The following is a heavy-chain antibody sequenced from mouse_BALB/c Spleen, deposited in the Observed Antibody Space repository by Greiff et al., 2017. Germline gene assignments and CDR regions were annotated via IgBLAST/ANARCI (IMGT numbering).Heavy chain of an antibody. V-gene: IGHV5-6*01. J-gene: IGHJ3*01. CDR2: ISSGGSYT. CDR1: GFTFSSYG. D-gene: IGHD2-1*01. Sequence: EVQLVESGGDLVKPGGSLKLSCAASGFTFSSYGMSWVRQTPDKRLEWVATISSGGSYTYYPDSVKGRFTISRDNAKNTLYLQMSSLKSEDTAMYYCARQNGNYFLAYWGQGTLVTVSA. CDR3: ARQNGNYFLAY.